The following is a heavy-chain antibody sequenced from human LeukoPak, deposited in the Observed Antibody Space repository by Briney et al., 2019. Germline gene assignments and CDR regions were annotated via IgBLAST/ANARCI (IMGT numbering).Heavy chain of an antibody. CDR2: ISSNGGST. CDR1: GFTFSSYA. V-gene: IGHV3-64D*09. D-gene: IGHD4-17*01. Sequence: PGRSLRLSCSASGFTFSSYAMHWVRQAPGKGLEYVSGISSNGGSTYYADSVKGRFTISRDNSKNTLYLQMSSLRAEDTAVYYCVGGDAVFDYWGQGTLVTVSS. CDR3: VGGDAVFDY. J-gene: IGHJ4*02.